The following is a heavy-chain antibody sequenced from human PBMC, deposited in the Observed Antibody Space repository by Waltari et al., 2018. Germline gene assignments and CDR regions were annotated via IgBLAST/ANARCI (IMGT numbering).Heavy chain of an antibody. CDR1: GFTVSNFA. V-gene: IGHV3-23*04. CDR3: AKAVGDILAVPAVLVGVHH. J-gene: IGHJ5*02. D-gene: IGHD2-2*01. Sequence: EVQLAESGGGLGQPGGSLRLSCAASGFTVSNFAISWVRLAPGKGLEWVSGISGDGSITYYAVSVKGRFIISRDNSKNTLSLQMSTLRPEDTAVYYCAKAVGDILAVPAVLVGVHHWGQGTLVSVSS. CDR2: ISGDGSIT.